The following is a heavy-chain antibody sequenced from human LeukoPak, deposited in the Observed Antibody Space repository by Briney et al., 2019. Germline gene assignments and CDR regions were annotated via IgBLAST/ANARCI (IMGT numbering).Heavy chain of an antibody. CDR2: ISSSSSYM. J-gene: IGHJ3*02. Sequence: GGSLRLSCAASGFTFSSYSMNWVRQAPGKGLEWVSSISSSSSYMYYADSVKGRFTISRDNAKNSLYLQMNSLRAEDTAVYYCARGGSGAAFDIWGQGTMVTVSS. CDR1: GFTFSSYS. D-gene: IGHD2-8*02. CDR3: ARGGSGAAFDI. V-gene: IGHV3-21*01.